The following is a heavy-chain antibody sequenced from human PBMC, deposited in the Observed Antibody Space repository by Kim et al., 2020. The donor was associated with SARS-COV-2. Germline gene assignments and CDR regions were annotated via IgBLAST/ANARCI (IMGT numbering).Heavy chain of an antibody. Sequence: AQKFQGRVTMTRDTSISTAYMELSRLRSDDTAVYYCARGARVALRYFVGYWGQGTLVTVSS. CDR3: ARGARVALRYFVGY. V-gene: IGHV1-2*02. D-gene: IGHD3-9*01. J-gene: IGHJ4*02.